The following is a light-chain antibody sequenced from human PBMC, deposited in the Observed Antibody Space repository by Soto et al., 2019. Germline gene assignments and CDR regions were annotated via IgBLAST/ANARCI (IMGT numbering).Light chain of an antibody. CDR3: QQYNSYSWT. CDR2: DAS. J-gene: IGKJ1*01. CDR1: QSIASW. Sequence: DIQMTQSPSTLSASVGDRVTITCRASQSIASWLAWYQQKPGKAPELLIYDASSLKSGVPSRFSGSGSGTEFTLTISDLQPGDFATYYCQQYNSYSWTFGQGTKVDI. V-gene: IGKV1-5*01.